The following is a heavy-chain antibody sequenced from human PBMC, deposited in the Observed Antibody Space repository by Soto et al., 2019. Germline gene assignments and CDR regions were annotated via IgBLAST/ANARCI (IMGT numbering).Heavy chain of an antibody. Sequence: GGSLRLSCAASGFTFSDHYMDWVRQAPGKGLEWVGRTRNKANSYTTEYAESVKGRFTISRNDSKNSRYLQMNSLKTEDKAVYYCARYLFDYYDSSGALGYWGQGTLVTVSS. CDR2: TRNKANSYTT. CDR3: ARYLFDYYDSSGALGY. J-gene: IGHJ4*02. V-gene: IGHV3-72*01. CDR1: GFTFSDHY. D-gene: IGHD3-22*01.